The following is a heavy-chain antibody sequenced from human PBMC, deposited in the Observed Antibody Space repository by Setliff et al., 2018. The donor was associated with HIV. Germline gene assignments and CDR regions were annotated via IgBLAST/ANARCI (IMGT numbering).Heavy chain of an antibody. CDR2: IFYSGST. V-gene: IGHV4-59*11. D-gene: IGHD1-26*01. CDR1: GGSISGHY. CDR3: ARDRWDLIPPPTLYYFDF. J-gene: IGHJ4*01. Sequence: KPSETLSLTCTVSGGSISGHYWSWIRQPPGEGLEWIGNIFYSGSTNNNPSLKSRVSISVDTSKNQFSLKLRSVTAADTAVYYCARDRWDLIPPPTLYYFDFWGHGTLVAVSP.